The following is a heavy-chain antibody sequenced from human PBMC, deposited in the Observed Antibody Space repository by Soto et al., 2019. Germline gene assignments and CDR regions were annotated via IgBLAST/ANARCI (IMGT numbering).Heavy chain of an antibody. CDR3: ARVGSYGDYEYYYYYGMDV. CDR1: GGSFSGYY. Sequence: PSETLSLTCAVYGGSFSGYYWSWIRQPPGKGLEWIGEINHSGSTNYNPSLKSRVTISVDTSKSQFSLKLSSVTAADTAVYYCARVGSYGDYEYYYYYGMDVWGQGTTVTVSS. CDR2: INHSGST. J-gene: IGHJ6*02. V-gene: IGHV4-34*01. D-gene: IGHD4-17*01.